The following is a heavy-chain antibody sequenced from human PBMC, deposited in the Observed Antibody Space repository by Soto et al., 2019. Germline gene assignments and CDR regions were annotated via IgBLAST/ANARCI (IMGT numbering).Heavy chain of an antibody. V-gene: IGHV4-31*03. CDR2: IYYSGST. Sequence: PSETLSLTCTVSGGSISSGGYYWSWIRQHPGKGLEWIGYIYYSGSTYYNPSLKSRVTISVDTSKNQFSLKLSSVTAADTAVYYCARDPSYCSGGSCYSRRYYGMDVWGQGTTVTAP. J-gene: IGHJ6*02. CDR3: ARDPSYCSGGSCYSRRYYGMDV. CDR1: GGSISSGGYY. D-gene: IGHD2-15*01.